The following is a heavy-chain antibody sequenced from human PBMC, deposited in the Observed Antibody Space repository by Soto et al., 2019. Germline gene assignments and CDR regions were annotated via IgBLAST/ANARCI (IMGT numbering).Heavy chain of an antibody. Sequence: EVQLVESGGGLVQPGGSLRLSCAASGFTFSSYWMSWVRQAPGKGLEWVANIKQDGSEKYYVDSVKGRFTISRDNAKNSLDLQMNSVRAEDAAVYYCGSGEADSGADWIDSWGQGTLVTVS. J-gene: IGHJ5*01. CDR2: IKQDGSEK. CDR3: GSGEADSGADWIDS. V-gene: IGHV3-7*01. CDR1: GFTFSSYW. D-gene: IGHD3-10*01.